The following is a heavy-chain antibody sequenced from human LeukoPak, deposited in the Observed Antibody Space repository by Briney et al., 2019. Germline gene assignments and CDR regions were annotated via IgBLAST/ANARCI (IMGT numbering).Heavy chain of an antibody. CDR1: GFTFNSYL. CDR3: TRDSGADRRYFDL. V-gene: IGHV3-74*01. D-gene: IGHD7-27*01. CDR2: IDGDGATR. Sequence: GGSLRLSCAASGFTFNSYLMGWVRQAPGKGLVWVSRIDGDGATRSHEDSVKGRFTISRDNANNMVYLEMNSLRVEDTAVYYCTRDSGADRRYFDLWGRGTLVTVSS. J-gene: IGHJ2*01.